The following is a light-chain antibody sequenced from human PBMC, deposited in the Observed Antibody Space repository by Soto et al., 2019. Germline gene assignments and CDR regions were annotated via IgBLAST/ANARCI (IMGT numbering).Light chain of an antibody. J-gene: IGKJ1*01. Sequence: EIVMTQSPATLSVSPGERATLSCRASQSVSSNLAWYQQKPGQAPRLLIYEASSRATGIPDRFSGSGSGTDFTLTISRLEPEDFALYYCQQYGSSPRTFGQGTKVDI. CDR3: QQYGSSPRT. CDR2: EAS. CDR1: QSVSSN. V-gene: IGKV3-20*01.